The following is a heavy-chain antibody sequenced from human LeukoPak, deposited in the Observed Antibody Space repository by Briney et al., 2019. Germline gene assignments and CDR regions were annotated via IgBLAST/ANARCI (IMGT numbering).Heavy chain of an antibody. CDR1: GGSISSSNW. V-gene: IGHV4-4*02. D-gene: IGHD7-27*01. CDR3: ATRKLGNDY. J-gene: IGHJ4*02. CDR2: IYHSGST. Sequence: SETLFLTCAVSGGSISSSNWWSWVRQPPGKGLEWIGEIYHSGSTNYNPSLKSRVTISADTSKNQFSLKLYSVTAADTAVYYCATRKLGNDYWGQGTLVTVSS.